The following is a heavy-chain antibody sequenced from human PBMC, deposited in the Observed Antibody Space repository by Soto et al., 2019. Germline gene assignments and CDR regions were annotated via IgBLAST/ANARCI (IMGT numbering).Heavy chain of an antibody. D-gene: IGHD4-4*01. CDR2: ISGSGGGT. CDR3: AKPHRDVYSTAFFYH. V-gene: IGHV3-23*01. Sequence: EVQVLESGGGLVQPGGSLRLSCAASEFTFSTYAMSWVRQAPGKGLEWVSGISGSGGGTYYADSVKGRFNISRNNSNNTVDLQMDSLRAEDAAVYYCAKPHRDVYSTAFFYHWGQGTLVIVSS. J-gene: IGHJ4*02. CDR1: EFTFSTYA.